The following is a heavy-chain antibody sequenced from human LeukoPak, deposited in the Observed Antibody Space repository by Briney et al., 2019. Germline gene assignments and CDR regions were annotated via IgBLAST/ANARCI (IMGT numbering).Heavy chain of an antibody. D-gene: IGHD5-12*01. CDR3: AREIIVARGAFDI. V-gene: IGHV4-34*01. J-gene: IGHJ3*02. Sequence: KPSETLSLTCAVYGGSLSGYYWSWFRQSPGKGLEWIGEVNHRGSTNYDPSLKSRVTISVDTSKNQFSLKLSSVTAAGTAVYYCAREIIVARGAFDIWGQGTMVTVSS. CDR1: GGSLSGYY. CDR2: VNHRGST.